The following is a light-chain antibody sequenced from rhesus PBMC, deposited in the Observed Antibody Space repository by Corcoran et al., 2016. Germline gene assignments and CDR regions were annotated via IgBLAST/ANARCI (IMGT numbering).Light chain of an antibody. J-gene: IGKJ4*01. CDR2: AAS. V-gene: IGKV1S17*01. CDR1: QGTTNN. Sequence: DIQMTQSPSSLSASVGDRVTITCRASQGTTNNLAWYQQKPGKVPKLLIYAASLLQSGVPSRFSGSGSGTDLTLTLSSLRPENFATDYCQHDYGIPLTFGGGTMVEIK. CDR3: QHDYGIPLT.